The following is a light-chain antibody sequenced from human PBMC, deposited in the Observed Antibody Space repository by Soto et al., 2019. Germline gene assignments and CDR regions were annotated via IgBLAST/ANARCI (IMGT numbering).Light chain of an antibody. CDR2: GSD. CDR1: GSNIGAGYG. V-gene: IGLV1-40*01. CDR3: QSYDSNLSEV. J-gene: IGLJ1*01. Sequence: SVLTQPPSVPGAPGQTVTISCTGSGSNIGAGYGVQWYQQLPGTAPRLLIYGSDDRPSGVPDRFSASVSGNSASLAITGLQTEDEAVYYCQSYDSNLSEVFGPGTKV.